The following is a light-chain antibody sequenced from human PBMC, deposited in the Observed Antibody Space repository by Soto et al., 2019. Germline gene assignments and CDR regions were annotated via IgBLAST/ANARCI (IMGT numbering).Light chain of an antibody. Sequence: DIQMTQSPSSLSSSVGDRVTITCRASQGISNFVAWYQQIPGKVPQLLISEASTLQSGVSSRFSGSGSGTDFTLTINNLQPEDVCTYYWQKYNRAPFTFGPGTKVGIK. CDR2: EAS. CDR3: QKYNRAPFT. CDR1: QGISNF. J-gene: IGKJ3*01. V-gene: IGKV1-27*01.